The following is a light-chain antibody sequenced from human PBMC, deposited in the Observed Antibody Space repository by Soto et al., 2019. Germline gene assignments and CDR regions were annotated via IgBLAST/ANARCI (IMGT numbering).Light chain of an antibody. V-gene: IGKV1-5*01. Sequence: DIQVTQSPSTLSASVGDRVTISCRASQNIDSWLAWYQQKPGKAPKLLIYDASSLESGVPSRFSGSGSGTEFTLTISSLQPDDFATYYCQQYNSCPYSFGPGTKVDIK. CDR2: DAS. J-gene: IGKJ3*01. CDR1: QNIDSW. CDR3: QQYNSCPYS.